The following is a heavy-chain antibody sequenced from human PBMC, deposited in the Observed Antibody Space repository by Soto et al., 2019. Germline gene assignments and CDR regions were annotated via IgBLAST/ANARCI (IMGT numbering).Heavy chain of an antibody. V-gene: IGHV1-18*01. CDR2: ISAYNGNT. D-gene: IGHD4-17*01. J-gene: IGHJ4*02. Sequence: ASVKVSCKASGYTFTSYCISWVRQAPGQGLEWMGWISAYNGNTKYAQKFQGRVTMTTDTSTSTAYMEVRSLRSDDTAVYYCARTLYGDNVDYWGQGTLVTVSS. CDR3: ARTLYGDNVDY. CDR1: GYTFTSYC.